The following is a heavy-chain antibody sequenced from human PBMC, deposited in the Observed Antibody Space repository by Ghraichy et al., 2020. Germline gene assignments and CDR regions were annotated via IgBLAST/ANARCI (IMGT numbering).Heavy chain of an antibody. CDR2: IWYDGSNK. CDR1: GFTFSSYG. Sequence: GGSLRLSCAASGFTFSSYGMHWVRQAPGKGLEWVAVIWYDGSNKYYADSVKGRFTISRDNSKNTLYLQMNSLRAEDTAVYYCARDPITMVRGVPLYYFDYWGQGTLVTVSS. V-gene: IGHV3-33*01. J-gene: IGHJ4*02. D-gene: IGHD3-10*01. CDR3: ARDPITMVRGVPLYYFDY.